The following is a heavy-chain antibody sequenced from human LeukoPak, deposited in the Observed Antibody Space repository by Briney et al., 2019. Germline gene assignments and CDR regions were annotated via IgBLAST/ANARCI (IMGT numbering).Heavy chain of an antibody. J-gene: IGHJ6*02. CDR2: IYYSGST. CDR1: GGSMSSSSHY. V-gene: IGHV4-39*07. D-gene: IGHD3-10*01. CDR3: ARDGGSARKWFGELFLLYGMDV. Sequence: SETLSLTCTVSGGSMSSSSHYWGWIRQPPGKGLEWIGSIYYSGSTYYNPSLKSRVTISVDASKNQFSLKLSSVTAADTAVYYCARDGGSARKWFGELFLLYGMDVWGQGTTVTVSS.